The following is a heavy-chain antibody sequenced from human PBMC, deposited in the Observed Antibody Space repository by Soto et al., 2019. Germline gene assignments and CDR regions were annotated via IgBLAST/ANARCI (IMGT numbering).Heavy chain of an antibody. J-gene: IGHJ4*02. CDR3: AKHADNWGAPYYFDS. CDR1: GYGFSSSW. D-gene: IGHD3-16*01. Sequence: KVSCKASGYGFSSSWIAWVRQSPGKGLEWMGIIYPGDSETRYSPSFRGQVTISADTSTNTAFLQWSRLKASDSGIXYCAKHADNWGAPYYFDSWGQGTQVTVS. V-gene: IGHV5-51*01. CDR2: IYPGDSET.